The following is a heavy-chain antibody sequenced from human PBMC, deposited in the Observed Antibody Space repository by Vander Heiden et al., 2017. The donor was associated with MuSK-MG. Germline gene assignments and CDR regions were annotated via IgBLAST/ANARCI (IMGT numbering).Heavy chain of an antibody. CDR2: ISGSGGNT. V-gene: IGHV3-23*01. J-gene: IGHJ4*02. Sequence: EVQLLESGGGLVQPGGSLRLSCAASGFTFSSYGMNWVRQAPGKGLEWVSGISGSGGNTYYAECVKGRFTISRDNSKNTLYLQMNSRRAEDTAVYYCARDTSSWYYWGPGTLVTVSS. D-gene: IGHD6-13*01. CDR1: GFTFSSYG. CDR3: ARDTSSWYY.